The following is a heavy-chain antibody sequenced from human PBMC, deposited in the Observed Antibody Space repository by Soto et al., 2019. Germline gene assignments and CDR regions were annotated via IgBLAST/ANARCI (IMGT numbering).Heavy chain of an antibody. CDR1: GGSFSGYY. J-gene: IGHJ4*02. V-gene: IGHV4-34*01. CDR2: INHSGST. CDR3: FSNFRY. Sequence: SETLSLTCAVYGGSFSGYYWSWIRQPPGKGLEWIGEINHSGSTNYNPSLKSRVTISVDTSKNQFSLKLSSVTAADTAVYYCFSNFRYWGQGTLVTVS.